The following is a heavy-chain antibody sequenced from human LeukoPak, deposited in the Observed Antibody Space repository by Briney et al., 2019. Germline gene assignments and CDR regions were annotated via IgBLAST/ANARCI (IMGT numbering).Heavy chain of an antibody. CDR2: ISSSSSYI. Sequence: PGGSLRLSCAASGFTFSSYSMNWVRQAPGKGLEWVSSISSSSSYIYYADSVKGRFTISRDNAKNSLYLQMNSLRAEDTALYYCARSKSGYPNWFDPWGQGTLVTVSS. J-gene: IGHJ5*02. CDR1: GFTFSSYS. D-gene: IGHD3-3*01. CDR3: ARSKSGYPNWFDP. V-gene: IGHV3-21*04.